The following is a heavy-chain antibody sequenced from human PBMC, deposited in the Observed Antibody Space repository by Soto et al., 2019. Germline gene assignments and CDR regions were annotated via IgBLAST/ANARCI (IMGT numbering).Heavy chain of an antibody. D-gene: IGHD2-21*01. CDR3: ARCVHCSHGGRFDP. CDR2: LYPSGGA. Sequence: QVQLQESGPGLVTPSGTLSLTCSVSGLSISSHPWWTWVRQAPGKGLEWIGELYPSGGAAYNPSREIRAPISVYYSQNHLSLTLTSMTAADTAVYYCARCVHCSHGGRFDPWGLGALVTVSS. V-gene: IGHV4-4*02. CDR1: GLSISSHPW. J-gene: IGHJ5*02.